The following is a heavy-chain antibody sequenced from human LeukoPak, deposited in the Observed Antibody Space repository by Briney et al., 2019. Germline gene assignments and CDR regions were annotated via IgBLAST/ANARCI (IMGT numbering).Heavy chain of an antibody. CDR1: GGSISSYY. J-gene: IGHJ5*02. Sequence: PSETLSLTCTVSGGSISSYYWSWIRQPPGKGLEWIGYIYYSGSTNYNPSLKSRVTISVDTSKNQFSLKLSSVTAADTAVYYCARGYYYDSSGYFPWGQGTLVTVSS. CDR3: ARGYYYDSSGYFP. CDR2: IYYSGST. D-gene: IGHD3-22*01. V-gene: IGHV4-59*01.